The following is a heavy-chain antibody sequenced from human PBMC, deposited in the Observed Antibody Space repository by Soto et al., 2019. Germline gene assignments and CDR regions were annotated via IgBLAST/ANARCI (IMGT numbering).Heavy chain of an antibody. Sequence: GGSLRLSCAASGFTISDNYMSWIRQAPGKGLEWVSYISSSGDTIYYADSVKGRFTISRDNAKNSLYLQMNSLRAEDTAVYYCARDLGYYDSSGYFDYWGQGTLVTVSS. CDR1: GFTISDNY. J-gene: IGHJ4*02. V-gene: IGHV3-11*01. CDR3: ARDLGYYDSSGYFDY. D-gene: IGHD3-22*01. CDR2: ISSSGDTI.